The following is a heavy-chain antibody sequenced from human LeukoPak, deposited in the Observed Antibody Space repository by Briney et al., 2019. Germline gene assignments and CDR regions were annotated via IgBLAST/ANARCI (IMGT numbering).Heavy chain of an antibody. CDR2: INHSGST. Sequence: PGGSLRLSCAASGFTFSNAWMSWIRQPPGKGLEWIGEINHSGSTNYNPSLKSRVTISVDTSKNQFSLKLSSVTAADTAVYYCASYSSGWYSDAFDIWGQGTMVTVSS. CDR1: GFTFSNAW. D-gene: IGHD6-19*01. V-gene: IGHV4-34*01. J-gene: IGHJ3*02. CDR3: ASYSSGWYSDAFDI.